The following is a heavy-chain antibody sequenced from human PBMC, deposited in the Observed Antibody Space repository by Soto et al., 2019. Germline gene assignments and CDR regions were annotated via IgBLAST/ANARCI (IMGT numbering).Heavy chain of an antibody. CDR2: INPNSGGT. Sequence: ASVKVSCKASGYTFTGYYMHWVRQAPGQGREWMGWINPNSGGTNYAQKFQGRVTMTRDTSISTAYMELSRLRSDDTAVYYCARARGYYYDSSGPFDYWGQGTLVTVSS. CDR3: ARARGYYYDSSGPFDY. J-gene: IGHJ4*02. CDR1: GYTFTGYY. D-gene: IGHD3-22*01. V-gene: IGHV1-2*02.